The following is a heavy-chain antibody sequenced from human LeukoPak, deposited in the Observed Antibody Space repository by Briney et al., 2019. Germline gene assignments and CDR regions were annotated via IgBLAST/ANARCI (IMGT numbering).Heavy chain of an antibody. D-gene: IGHD6-13*01. V-gene: IGHV4-4*07. J-gene: IGHJ4*02. CDR3: ARTTYSSSWYAESDDYFDY. CDR2: IYTSGST. CDR1: GGSIRSYY. Sequence: SETLSLTCTVSGGSIRSYYWSWIRQPAGKGLEWIGRIYTSGSTNYNPSLKSRVTMSVDTSKNQFSLKLSSVTAADTAVYYCARTTYSSSWYAESDDYFDYWGQGTVVTVSS.